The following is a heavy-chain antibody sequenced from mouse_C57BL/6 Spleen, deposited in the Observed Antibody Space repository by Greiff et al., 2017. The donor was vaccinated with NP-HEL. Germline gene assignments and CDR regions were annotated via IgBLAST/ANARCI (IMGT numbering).Heavy chain of an antibody. D-gene: IGHD2-4*01. Sequence: QVQLQQSGAELVRPGTSVKVSCKASGYAFTNYLIEWVKQRPGQGLEWIGVINPGSGGTNYNEKFMGKATLTADKSSSTAYMQLSSLTSEDSAVYFCASYDYDYAMDYWGQGTSVTVSS. J-gene: IGHJ4*01. CDR1: GYAFTNYL. CDR3: ASYDYDYAMDY. V-gene: IGHV1-54*01. CDR2: INPGSGGT.